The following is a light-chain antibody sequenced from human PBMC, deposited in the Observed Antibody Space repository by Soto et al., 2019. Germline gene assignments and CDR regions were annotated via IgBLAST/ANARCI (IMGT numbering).Light chain of an antibody. Sequence: DIQMTQSPSSLSASVGARVTITCRASQSINSYLNWYQQKPGKAPKRLIYETSNLQSGVPSRFSGSGSGTDFTLTISSLQPEDSATYYCQQSYSTPLITFGQGTRLEIK. CDR1: QSINSY. CDR2: ETS. V-gene: IGKV1-39*01. J-gene: IGKJ5*01. CDR3: QQSYSTPLIT.